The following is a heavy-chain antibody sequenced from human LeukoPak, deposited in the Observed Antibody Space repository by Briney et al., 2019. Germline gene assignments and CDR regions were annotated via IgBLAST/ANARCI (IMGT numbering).Heavy chain of an antibody. CDR2: IYIGGSP. Sequence: SETLSLTCTISDASTRDYYWSWIRQPPGKGLEWIGYIYIGGSPNYNPSLKSRVTISVDTSKNQFSLNLSSVTAADTAVYYCARHGVVVPSAMYYYYMDVWGKGTTVTVS. D-gene: IGHD2-2*01. J-gene: IGHJ6*03. V-gene: IGHV4-4*09. CDR3: ARHGVVVPSAMYYYYMDV. CDR1: DASTRDYY.